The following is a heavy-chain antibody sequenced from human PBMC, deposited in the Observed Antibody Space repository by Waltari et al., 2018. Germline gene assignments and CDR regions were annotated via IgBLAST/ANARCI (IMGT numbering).Heavy chain of an antibody. V-gene: IGHV1-69*13. D-gene: IGHD6-19*01. J-gene: IGHJ3*02. CDR3: AKSQMGYSSGLDAFDI. CDR2: IIPILGTA. Sequence: QVQLVQSGAEVKKPGSSVKVSCKASGGTFSSYAISWVRQAPGQGLEWMGGIIPILGTANSAQKFQGRVTITADESTSTAYMGLNSLRAEDTAVYYCAKSQMGYSSGLDAFDIWGQGTMVTVSS. CDR1: GGTFSSYA.